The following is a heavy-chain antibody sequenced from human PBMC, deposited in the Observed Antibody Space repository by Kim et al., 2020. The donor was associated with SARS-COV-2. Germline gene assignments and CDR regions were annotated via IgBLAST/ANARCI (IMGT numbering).Heavy chain of an antibody. CDR3: ARARRSDYDYTDN. V-gene: IGHV3-33*01. CDR1: GFTFSKFG. D-gene: IGHD5-12*01. CDR2: IWFDGSNK. Sequence: GGSLRLSCAASGFTFSKFGFHWVRQAPGKGLEWVAIIWFDGSNKYYADSVKGRFTISRDNSKNTLYLQMNSLRAEDTAVYYCARARRSDYDYTDNWGQGTLVTVSS. J-gene: IGHJ4*02.